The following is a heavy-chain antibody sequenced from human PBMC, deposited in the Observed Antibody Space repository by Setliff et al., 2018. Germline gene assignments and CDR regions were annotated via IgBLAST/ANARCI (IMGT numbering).Heavy chain of an antibody. CDR1: GDSISSGDYC. D-gene: IGHD1-26*01. J-gene: IGHJ3*01. CDR2: IYHSGSA. Sequence: SETLSLTCTVSGDSISSGDYCWSWLRQPPGKVLEWIAYIYHSGSAYYNPTLKSRVTMSVDTSKNQFSLHLTSVTAANTAVYYCAREVGTSTSSDSFDVWGQGMMVTVSS. CDR3: AREVGTSTSSDSFDV. V-gene: IGHV4-30-4*08.